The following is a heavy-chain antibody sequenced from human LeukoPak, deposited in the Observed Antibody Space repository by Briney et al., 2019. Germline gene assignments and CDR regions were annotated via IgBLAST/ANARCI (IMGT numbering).Heavy chain of an antibody. CDR1: GYSISSGYY. CDR3: ARGVVLFGVVTQFDY. D-gene: IGHD3-3*01. V-gene: IGHV4-38-2*02. J-gene: IGHJ4*02. Sequence: SETLSLTCTVSGYSISSGYYWGWIRQPPGKGLEWIGRIYTSGSTNYNPSLKSRVTISVDTSKNQFSLKLSSVTAADTAVYYCARGVVLFGVVTQFDYWGQGTLVTVSS. CDR2: IYTSGST.